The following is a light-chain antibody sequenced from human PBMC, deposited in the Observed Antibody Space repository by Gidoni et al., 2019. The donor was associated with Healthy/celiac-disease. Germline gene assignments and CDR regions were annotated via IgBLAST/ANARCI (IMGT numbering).Light chain of an antibody. CDR2: EGS. CDR1: SSDVGSYNL. Sequence: QSALTQPASVSGSPGQSITISCTGTSSDVGSYNLFSWYQQHPGKAPKLMIYEGSKWPSGVSNRFSGSKSGNTASLTISGLQAEDEADYYWCSYAGRGVFGGGTKLTVL. J-gene: IGLJ3*02. V-gene: IGLV2-23*01. CDR3: CSYAGRGV.